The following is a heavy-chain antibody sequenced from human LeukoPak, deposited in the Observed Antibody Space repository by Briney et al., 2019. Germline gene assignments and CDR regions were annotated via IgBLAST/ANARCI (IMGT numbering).Heavy chain of an antibody. CDR2: ISRSSSSK. D-gene: IGHD3-10*01. Sequence: GGSLRLSCAASGFTFSTYSMNWVRQAPGKGLEWVAYISRSSSSKHYADSVKGRFTISRDNAKDSLYLQMNSLRDEDTAVYYCVREDPSEYGSIDYWGQGTLVTVSS. V-gene: IGHV3-48*02. CDR3: VREDPSEYGSIDY. J-gene: IGHJ4*02. CDR1: GFTFSTYS.